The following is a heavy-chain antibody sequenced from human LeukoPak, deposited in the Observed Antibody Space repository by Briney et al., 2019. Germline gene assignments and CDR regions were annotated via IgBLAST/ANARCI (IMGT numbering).Heavy chain of an antibody. CDR3: ARALFMVRGVIIGAPYYYGMDV. CDR2: INPSGGST. V-gene: IGHV1-46*01. J-gene: IGHJ6*02. D-gene: IGHD3-10*01. CDR1: GYTFTSYY. Sequence: ASVKVSCKASGYTFTSYYMHWVRQAPGQGFEWMGIINPSGGSTSYAQKFQGRVTMTRDTSTSTVYMELSSLRSEDTAVYYCARALFMVRGVIIGAPYYYGMDVWGQGTTVTVSS.